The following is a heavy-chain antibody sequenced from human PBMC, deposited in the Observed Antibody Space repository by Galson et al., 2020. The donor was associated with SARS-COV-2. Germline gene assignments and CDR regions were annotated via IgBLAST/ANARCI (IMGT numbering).Heavy chain of an antibody. V-gene: IGHV3-23*01. CDR2: IRTSGGRT. Sequence: GGSLRLSCAASAFTFSSYAMSWVRHAPGNGLEWVSAIRTSGGRTYYADSVKGRFTISRDKSKKTLYLQMNSRRAEDTAVYYCAKSAPQRTMIVYELDALEIGGQGKRVTGSS. CDR3: AKSAPQRTMIVYELDALEI. CDR1: AFTFSSYA. D-gene: IGHD3-22*01. J-gene: IGHJ3*02.